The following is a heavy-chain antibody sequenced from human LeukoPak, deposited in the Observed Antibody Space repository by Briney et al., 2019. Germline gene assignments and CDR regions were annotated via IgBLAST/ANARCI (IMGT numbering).Heavy chain of an antibody. J-gene: IGHJ6*02. CDR2: MNPNSGNT. D-gene: IGHD2-2*02. Sequence: ASVKVSCKASGYTFTSYDINWVRQATGQGLEWMGWMNPNSGNTGYAQKFQGRVTMTRNTSISTAYMELSSLRSEDTAVYYCARGRGVPAAISYYYYYGMDVWGQGTRSPSP. CDR3: ARGRGVPAAISYYYYYGMDV. V-gene: IGHV1-8*01. CDR1: GYTFTSYD.